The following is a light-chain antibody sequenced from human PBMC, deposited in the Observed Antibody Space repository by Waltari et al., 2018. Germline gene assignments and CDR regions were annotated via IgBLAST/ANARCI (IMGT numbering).Light chain of an antibody. Sequence: EIVMTQSPATLSVSPGERATLSCRASQSVSSNLAWYQQKPGQAPRLLIYGASTRATGIPARFSGSGSGTEFTLTISSLQPEDFAVYFCQQSYRTPWTFGQGTRVEIK. CDR3: QQSYRTPWT. CDR2: GAS. J-gene: IGKJ1*01. V-gene: IGKV3-15*01. CDR1: QSVSSN.